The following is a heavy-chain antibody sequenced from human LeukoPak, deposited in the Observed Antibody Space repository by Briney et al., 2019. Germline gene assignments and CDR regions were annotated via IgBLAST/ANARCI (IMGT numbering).Heavy chain of an antibody. V-gene: IGHV1-18*01. CDR1: GYTFTNNG. CDR3: ARGSTKVTSVIHMDV. Sequence: GASAKVSCKASGYTFTNNGIHWVRQAPGQGLEWMGWISAFNGYTNYAQNLQGRVTMTTDTSTSTAYMELRSLRSDDTAIYYRARGSTKVTSVIHMDVWGKGTTVTVSS. J-gene: IGHJ6*03. D-gene: IGHD4-11*01. CDR2: ISAFNGYT.